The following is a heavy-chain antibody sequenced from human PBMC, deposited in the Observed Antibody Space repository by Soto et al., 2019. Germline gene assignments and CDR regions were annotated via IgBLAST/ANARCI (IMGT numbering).Heavy chain of an antibody. CDR1: GYTFTSYY. D-gene: IGHD6-13*01. CDR3: ARVFNSRSRSGTDY. CDR2: INPSGGST. V-gene: IGHV1-46*01. J-gene: IGHJ4*02. Sequence: ASVKVSCRASGYTFTSYYMHWVRQAPGQGLEWMGIINPSGGSTSYAQKFQGRATMTRDTFTSPVDMELSSRRSEVTAVSYCARVFNSRSRSGTDYWGQVTLVTVPS.